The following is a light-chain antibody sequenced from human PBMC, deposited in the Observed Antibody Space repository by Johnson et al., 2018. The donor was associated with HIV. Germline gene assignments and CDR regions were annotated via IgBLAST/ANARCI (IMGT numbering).Light chain of an antibody. CDR2: ENK. Sequence: QSVLTQPPSVSAAPGQMVSISCSGSSSNIGKNYVSWYQQFPGTAPKLLIHENKRRPSGIPDRFSGSKSGTSATLDITGLKTGDEADYYCGTCDTSLSAGGFFGSGTNVTVL. CDR1: SSNIGKNY. J-gene: IGLJ1*01. CDR3: GTCDTSLSAGGF. V-gene: IGLV1-51*02.